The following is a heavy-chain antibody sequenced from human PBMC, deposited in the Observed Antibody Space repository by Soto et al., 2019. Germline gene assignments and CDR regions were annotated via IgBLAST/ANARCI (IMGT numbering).Heavy chain of an antibody. J-gene: IGHJ5*02. D-gene: IGHD2-2*01. CDR3: ARAPRSTNEGGTRVGWFDP. V-gene: IGHV4-34*01. CDR2: INHSGST. CDR1: GGSFSGYY. Sequence: QVQLQQWGAGLLKPSETLSLTCAVYGGSFSGYYWSWIRQPPGKGLEWIGEINHSGSTNYNPSLKSRVTISVDTSKNQFSLKLSSVTAADTAVYYCARAPRSTNEGGTRVGWFDPWGQGTLVTVSS.